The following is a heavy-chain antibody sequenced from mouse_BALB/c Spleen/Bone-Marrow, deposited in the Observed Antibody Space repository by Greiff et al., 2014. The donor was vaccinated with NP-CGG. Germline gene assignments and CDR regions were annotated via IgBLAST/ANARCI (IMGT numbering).Heavy chain of an antibody. V-gene: IGHV5-6*01. CDR3: ARHRQGNAVSNYAMDY. D-gene: IGHD2-1*01. Sequence: EVMLVESGGDLVIPGGSLKLSCAASGFTFSTHGMSWVRQTPDKRLEWVATISTGGSYIYYPDSVKGRFTISRDNAKNTLYLQMSSLKSEDTAIYYCARHRQGNAVSNYAMDYWGLGTSVTVSS. J-gene: IGHJ4*01. CDR2: ISTGGSYI. CDR1: GFTFSTHG.